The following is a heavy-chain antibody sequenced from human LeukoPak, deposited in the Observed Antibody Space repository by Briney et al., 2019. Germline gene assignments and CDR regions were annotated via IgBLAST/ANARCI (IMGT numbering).Heavy chain of an antibody. J-gene: IGHJ6*03. Sequence: PSETLSLTCTVSGGSISSYYWSWIRQPAGKGLEWIGRIYTSGSTNYNPSLMSRVTMSVDTSKDQLSLKPSSVTAADTAVYYCARDIAARQWDYYYYYMDVWGKGTTVTVSS. V-gene: IGHV4-4*07. CDR1: GGSISSYY. CDR2: IYTSGST. D-gene: IGHD6-6*01. CDR3: ARDIAARQWDYYYYYMDV.